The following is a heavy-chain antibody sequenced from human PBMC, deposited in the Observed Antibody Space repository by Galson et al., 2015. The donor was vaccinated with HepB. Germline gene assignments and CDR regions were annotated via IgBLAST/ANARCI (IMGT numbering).Heavy chain of an antibody. Sequence: SVKVSCKASGGTFSNYAISWVRRAPGQGLEWMGGIIPIFNTANYAQKFQGRVTITADESTSTAYMELSSLRYDDTAVYYCARANGGSNYVSHYYYGMDVWGQGTTVTVSS. CDR2: IIPIFNTA. CDR3: ARANGGSNYVSHYYYGMDV. D-gene: IGHD1-26*01. J-gene: IGHJ6*02. V-gene: IGHV1-69*13. CDR1: GGTFSNYA.